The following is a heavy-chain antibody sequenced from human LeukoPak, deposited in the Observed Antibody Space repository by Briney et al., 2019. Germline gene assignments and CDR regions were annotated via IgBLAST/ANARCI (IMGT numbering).Heavy chain of an antibody. CDR2: LYFSGST. CDR3: AKHFKTTGGDAFNI. J-gene: IGHJ3*02. CDR1: GASINTYY. D-gene: IGHD7-27*01. V-gene: IGHV4-59*01. Sequence: SETLSLTCTVSGASINTYYWSWIRQPPGKGLEWIGYLYFSGSTNYNPSLKRRVTISADTSKNKFSLKLTSVTAADTAVYYCAKHFKTTGGDAFNIWGQGTVVTVSS.